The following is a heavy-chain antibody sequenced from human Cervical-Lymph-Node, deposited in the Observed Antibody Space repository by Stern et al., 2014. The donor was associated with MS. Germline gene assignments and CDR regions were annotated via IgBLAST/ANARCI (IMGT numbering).Heavy chain of an antibody. CDR1: GGTLRSYV. V-gene: IGHV1-69*01. D-gene: IGHD3-16*01. CDR2: ISPIFGTA. CDR3: ARNVGDTTLGH. J-gene: IGHJ4*02. Sequence: VQLLEYGAEVKKSGSSVKVSCKASGGTLRSYVITWARQASGQGPEWMGEISPIFGTATYAQQFQGRVTITADEYTSTVYMELSSLRSEDTAVYYCARNVGDTTLGHWGQGSQVIVSS.